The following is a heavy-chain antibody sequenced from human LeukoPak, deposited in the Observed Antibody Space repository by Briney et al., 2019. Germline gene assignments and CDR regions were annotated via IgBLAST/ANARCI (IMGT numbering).Heavy chain of an antibody. CDR1: GGTFSSYA. J-gene: IGHJ4*02. CDR3: ARDKNGYYYDSSGYYSFDY. V-gene: IGHV1-69*06. CDR2: IIPIFGTA. D-gene: IGHD3-22*01. Sequence: GASVKVSCKASGGTFSSYANSWVRQAPGQGLEWMGRIIPIFGTANYAQKFQGRVTITADKSTSTAYMELSSLRSEDTAVYYCARDKNGYYYDSSGYYSFDYWGQGTLVTVSS.